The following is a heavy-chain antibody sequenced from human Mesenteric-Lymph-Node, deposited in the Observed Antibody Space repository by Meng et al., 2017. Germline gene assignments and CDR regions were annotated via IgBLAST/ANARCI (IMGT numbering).Heavy chain of an antibody. CDR2: IIPIFGTA. CDR3: ATETATPNYYYYGMDV. D-gene: IGHD5-12*01. CDR1: GGTFSSYA. J-gene: IGHJ6*02. Sequence: SVKVSCKASGGTFSSYAISWVRQAPGQGLEWMGGIIPIFGTANYAQKFQGRVTITTDESTSTAYMELSSLRSEDTAVYYCATETATPNYYYYGMDVWGQGTTVTVSS. V-gene: IGHV1-69*05.